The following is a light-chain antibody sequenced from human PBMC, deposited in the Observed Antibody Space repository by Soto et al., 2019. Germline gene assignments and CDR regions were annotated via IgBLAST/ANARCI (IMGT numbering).Light chain of an antibody. J-gene: IGKJ3*01. CDR3: QQYGT. CDR1: QSVSSSY. CDR2: GAS. Sequence: EIVLTQSPGTLSLSPGERTTISCRASQSVSSSYLAWYQQKPGQAPRLLIYGASSRATGIPDRFSGSGSGTDFTLTISRLEPEDFAVYYCQQYGTFGPGTKADIK. V-gene: IGKV3-20*01.